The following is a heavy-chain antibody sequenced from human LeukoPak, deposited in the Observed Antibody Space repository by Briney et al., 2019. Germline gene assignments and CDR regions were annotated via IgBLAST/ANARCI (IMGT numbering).Heavy chain of an antibody. CDR3: AKIPRRGGWYPEYFQH. D-gene: IGHD6-19*01. Sequence: PGGSLRLSCVVSGFTFSSYAMSWVRQAPGKGLEWVSAISGSGGSTYYADSVKGRFTISRDNSKNTLYLQMNSLRAEDTAVYYCAKIPRRGGWYPEYFQHWGQGTLVTVP. J-gene: IGHJ1*01. CDR1: GFTFSSYA. V-gene: IGHV3-23*01. CDR2: ISGSGGST.